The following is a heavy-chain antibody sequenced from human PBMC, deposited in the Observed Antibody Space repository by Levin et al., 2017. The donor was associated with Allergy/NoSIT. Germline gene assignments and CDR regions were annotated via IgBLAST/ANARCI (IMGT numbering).Heavy chain of an antibody. V-gene: IGHV4-39*07. CDR3: ARTLYSYGAESIDY. J-gene: IGHJ4*02. D-gene: IGHD5-18*01. Sequence: TSETLSLTCTVSGGSISSSSYYWGWIRQPPGKGLEWIGSIYYSGSTYYNPSLKSRVTISVDTSKNQFSLKLSSVTAADTAVYYCARTLYSYGAESIDYWGQGTLVTVSS. CDR2: IYYSGST. CDR1: GGSISSSSYY.